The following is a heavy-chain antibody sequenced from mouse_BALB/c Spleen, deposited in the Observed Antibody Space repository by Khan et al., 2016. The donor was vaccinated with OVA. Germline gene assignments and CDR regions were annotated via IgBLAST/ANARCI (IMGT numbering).Heavy chain of an antibody. CDR3: ARSPYGSFAY. D-gene: IGHD2-1*01. Sequence: EVELVESGGGLVKPGGSLKLSCAASGFTFSTYAMSWVRQTPDKRLEWVATVSSDGDYTYYPDNVTGRFTISRDNAKNTLYLQMSSLRSEDTAMYYCARSPYGSFAYWGQGTLVTVSA. CDR1: GFTFSTYA. J-gene: IGHJ3*01. CDR2: VSSDGDYT. V-gene: IGHV5-9-3*01.